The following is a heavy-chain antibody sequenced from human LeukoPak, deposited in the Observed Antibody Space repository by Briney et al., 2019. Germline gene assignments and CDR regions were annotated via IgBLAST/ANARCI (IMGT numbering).Heavy chain of an antibody. CDR3: ASDGRDYDILTGYNYYYYGMDV. Sequence: PSETLSLTCTVSGGSISSGGYYWSWIRQHPGKGLEWIGYIYYSGSTYYNPSLKSRVTISVDTSKNQFSLKLSSVTAADTAVYYCASDGRDYDILTGYNYYYYGMDVWGQGTTVTVSS. CDR1: GGSISSGGYY. CDR2: IYYSGST. V-gene: IGHV4-31*03. D-gene: IGHD3-9*01. J-gene: IGHJ6*02.